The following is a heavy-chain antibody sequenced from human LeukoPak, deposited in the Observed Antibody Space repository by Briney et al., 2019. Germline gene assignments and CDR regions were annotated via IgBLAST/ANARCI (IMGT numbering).Heavy chain of an antibody. Sequence: PSETLSLTCAVSGGSISSGGYSWSWIRQPPGKGLEWIGYIYHSGSTYYNPSLKSRVTISVDTSKNQFSLKLSSVTAADTAVYYCAREDGVVDYWGQGTLVTVSS. V-gene: IGHV4-30-2*05. CDR1: GGSISSGGYS. J-gene: IGHJ4*02. D-gene: IGHD3-10*01. CDR3: AREDGVVDY. CDR2: IYHSGST.